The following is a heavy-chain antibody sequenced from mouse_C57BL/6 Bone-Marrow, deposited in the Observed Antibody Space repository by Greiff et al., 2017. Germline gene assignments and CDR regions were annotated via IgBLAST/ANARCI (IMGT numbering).Heavy chain of an antibody. CDR2: ISSGSSTI. J-gene: IGHJ4*01. CDR1: GFTFSDYG. V-gene: IGHV5-17*01. Sequence: EVKLMESGGGLVKPGGSLKLSCAASGFTFSDYGMHWVRQAPEKGLEWVAYISSGSSTIYYADTVKGRFTISRDNAKNTLFLQMTSLRSVDTAMYYCAYCVYAMDYWGQGISVTVSS. CDR3: AYCVYAMDY.